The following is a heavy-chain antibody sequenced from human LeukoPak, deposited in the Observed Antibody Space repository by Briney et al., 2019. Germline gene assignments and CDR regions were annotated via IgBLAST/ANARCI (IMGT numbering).Heavy chain of an antibody. CDR3: TSGGDCSRTSCYTG. CDR2: IKSKADGGAT. Sequence: GGSLRLSCAASGFTFTNAWMSWVRQAPGKGLEWVGRIKSKADGGATDYAALVKGRFTISRDDSKNTLYLQMNSLKTEDTAVYYCTSGGDCSRTSCYTGWGQGTLVTVSS. D-gene: IGHD2-2*02. CDR1: GFTFTNAW. J-gene: IGHJ4*02. V-gene: IGHV3-15*01.